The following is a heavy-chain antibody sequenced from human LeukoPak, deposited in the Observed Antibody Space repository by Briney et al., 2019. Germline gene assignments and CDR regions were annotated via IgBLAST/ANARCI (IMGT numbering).Heavy chain of an antibody. V-gene: IGHV3-7*01. CDR2: INPAGSDT. CDR3: GRFGYVAAVDL. CDR1: GFSFNSYW. D-gene: IGHD3-10*01. J-gene: IGHJ4*02. Sequence: GGSLRLSCAASGFSFNSYWMTWVRQAPGRGLEWVANINPAGSDTCYVDPVKGRFTISRDNAKNLVYLQMNSLGAEDTAVYSCGRFGYVAAVDLWGQETLVTVSS.